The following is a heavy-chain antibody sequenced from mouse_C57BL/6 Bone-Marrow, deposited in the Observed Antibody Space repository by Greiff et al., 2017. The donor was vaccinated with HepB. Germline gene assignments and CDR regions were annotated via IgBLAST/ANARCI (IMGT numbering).Heavy chain of an antibody. CDR2: ISNGGGST. CDR1: GFTFSDYY. J-gene: IGHJ2*01. D-gene: IGHD2-2*01. Sequence: EVQRVESGGGLVQPGGSLKLSCAASGFTFSDYYMYWVRQTPEKRLEWVAYISNGGGSTYYPDTVKGRFTISRDNAKNTLYLQMSRLKSEDTAMYYCARGYGYDSYYFDYWGQGTTLTVSS. V-gene: IGHV5-12*01. CDR3: ARGYGYDSYYFDY.